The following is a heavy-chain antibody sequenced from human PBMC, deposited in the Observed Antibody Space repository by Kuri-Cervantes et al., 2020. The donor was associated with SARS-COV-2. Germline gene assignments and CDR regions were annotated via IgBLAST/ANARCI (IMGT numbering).Heavy chain of an antibody. CDR1: GFTFSSYA. J-gene: IGHJ4*02. D-gene: IGHD3-16*01. Sequence: GGSLRLSCAASGFTFSSYAMSWVRQAPGKGLERVSCIKGGSGTTYYAASVKGRFTVSRDNAKNTLYLLMSSLRVEDTAMYYCARDLGVAPDFWGQGTQVTVSS. V-gene: IGHV3-23*01. CDR3: ARDLGVAPDF. CDR2: IKGGSGTT.